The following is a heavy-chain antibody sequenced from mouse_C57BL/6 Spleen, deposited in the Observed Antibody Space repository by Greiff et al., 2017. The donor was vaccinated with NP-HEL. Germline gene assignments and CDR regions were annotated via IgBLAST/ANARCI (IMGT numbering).Heavy chain of an antibody. J-gene: IGHJ3*01. D-gene: IGHD3-2*02. CDR1: GYAFSSSW. CDR2: IYPGDGDT. V-gene: IGHV1-82*01. Sequence: QVQLQQSGPELVKPGASVKISCKASGYAFSSSWMNWVKQRPGKGLEWIGRIYPGDGDTNYNGKFKGKATLTADKSSSTAYMQLSSLTSEDSAVYFCARSRGEIRLEVAYWGQGTLVTVSA. CDR3: ARSRGEIRLEVAY.